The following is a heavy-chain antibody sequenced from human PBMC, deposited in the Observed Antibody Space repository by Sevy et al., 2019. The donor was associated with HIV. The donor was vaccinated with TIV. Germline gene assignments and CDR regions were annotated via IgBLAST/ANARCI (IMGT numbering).Heavy chain of an antibody. J-gene: IGHJ1*01. Sequence: VGSLRLSCAASGFIFSNYAMQWVRQAPGKGPEWVAVLWSDGSNKVYRDYVKGRFTISRDNSKNTLYQQMDNLRAEDTAIYYCARSPWGWLQLIDYWGQGALVTVSS. CDR2: LWSDGSNK. D-gene: IGHD7-27*01. CDR1: GFIFSNYA. V-gene: IGHV3-33*08. CDR3: ARSPWGWLQLIDY.